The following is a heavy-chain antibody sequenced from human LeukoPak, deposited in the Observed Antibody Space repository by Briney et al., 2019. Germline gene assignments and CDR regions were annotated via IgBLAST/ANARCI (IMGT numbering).Heavy chain of an antibody. J-gene: IGHJ4*02. D-gene: IGHD7-27*01. V-gene: IGHV5-51*01. Sequence: GESLKISCKGFGYRFSNYWIGWVRQMPGKGLEWMGINYPGDSDTRYSPSFQGQVTISADKSISTAYLQWSSLKASDTAMYYCARTDRTGDPLDYWGQGTLVTVSS. CDR2: NYPGDSDT. CDR1: GYRFSNYW. CDR3: ARTDRTGDPLDY.